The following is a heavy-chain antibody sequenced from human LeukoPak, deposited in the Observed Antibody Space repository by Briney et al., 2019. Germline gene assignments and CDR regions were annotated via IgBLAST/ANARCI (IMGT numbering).Heavy chain of an antibody. CDR2: ISYDGSNK. J-gene: IGHJ4*02. CDR1: GFTFSSYA. CDR3: AKTDYADYGQVEY. V-gene: IGHV3-30*04. D-gene: IGHD4-17*01. Sequence: PGGSLRLSCAASGFTFSSYAMHWVRQAPGKGLEWVAVISYDGSNKYYADSVKGRFTISRDNSKNTVYLQMTSLRVEDTAVYYCAKTDYADYGQVEYWGQGTLVTVSS.